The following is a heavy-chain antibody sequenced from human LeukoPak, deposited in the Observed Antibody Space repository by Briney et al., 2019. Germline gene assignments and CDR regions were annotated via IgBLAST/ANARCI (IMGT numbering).Heavy chain of an antibody. CDR2: ISSSSSTI. J-gene: IGHJ4*02. V-gene: IGHV3-48*01. D-gene: IGHD3-22*01. CDR1: GFTFSSYS. Sequence: GGSLRLSCAASGFTFSSYSMNWVRQAPGKGLEWVSYISSSSSTIYYADSVKGRFTISRDNAKNSLYLQMNSLRAEDTAVYYCARTTYYYDSSGYYMGDYFDYWGQGTLVTVSS. CDR3: ARTTYYYDSSGYYMGDYFDY.